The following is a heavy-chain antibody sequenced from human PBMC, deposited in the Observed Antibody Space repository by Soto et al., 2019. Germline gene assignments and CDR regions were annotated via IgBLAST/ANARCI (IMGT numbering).Heavy chain of an antibody. Sequence: EVQLVESGGDLVTPGGSLRLSCAASGFTFSKYWMHWVRQVPGKGLVWVSRISSDGDTTSYADSVKGRFTISRDNVRNVLSLQMDSLRVEDAAIYYCSRYYYGSGSYEDPANPYGMDVWGQGTTVTVS. CDR3: SRYYYGSGSYEDPANPYGMDV. CDR1: GFTFSKYW. CDR2: ISSDGDTT. D-gene: IGHD3-10*01. V-gene: IGHV3-74*01. J-gene: IGHJ6*02.